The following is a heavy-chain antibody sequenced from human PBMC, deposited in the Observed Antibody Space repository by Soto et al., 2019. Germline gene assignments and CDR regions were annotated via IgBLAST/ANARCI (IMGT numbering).Heavy chain of an antibody. CDR2: ISGSGGST. D-gene: IGHD6-13*01. J-gene: IGHJ6*02. V-gene: IGHV3-23*01. CDR3: AKRGQLVEYYYYGMDV. CDR1: GFTFSSYA. Sequence: GGSLRLSCAASGFTFSSYAMSWVRQAPGKGLEWVSAISGSGGSTYYADSVKGRFTISRDNSKNTLDLQINSLRAEDTAVYYCAKRGQLVEYYYYGMDVWGQGTTVTVSS.